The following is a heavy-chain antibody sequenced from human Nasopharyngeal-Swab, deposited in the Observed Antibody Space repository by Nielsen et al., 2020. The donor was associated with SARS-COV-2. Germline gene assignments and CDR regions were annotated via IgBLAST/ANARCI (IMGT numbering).Heavy chain of an antibody. D-gene: IGHD3-10*01. CDR1: GGSISSGDYY. Sequence: SETLSLTCTVSGGSISSGDYYWSWIRQPPGKGLEWIGYLYYSGSTYYNPSLKSRVTISVDTSKNQFSLKLSSVTAADTAVYYCARDRWFGEPDYYYYGMDVWGQGTTVTVSS. CDR3: ARDRWFGEPDYYYYGMDV. V-gene: IGHV4-30-4*01. J-gene: IGHJ6*02. CDR2: LYYSGST.